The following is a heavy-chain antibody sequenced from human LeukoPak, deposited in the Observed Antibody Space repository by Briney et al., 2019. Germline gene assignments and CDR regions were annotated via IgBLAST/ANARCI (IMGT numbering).Heavy chain of an antibody. CDR3: AKDHVVVVVAATPSWFDP. CDR2: ISASGLST. V-gene: IGHV3-23*01. CDR1: GFTFSNYA. J-gene: IGHJ5*02. Sequence: GGSLTLSCVASGFTFSNYAMSWVRQAPGKGLEYVSPISASGLSTYYTDSVRGRFTNSRDNSKNTLYLQMNSLRAEDTAVYYCAKDHVVVVVAATPSWFDPWGQGTLVTVSS. D-gene: IGHD2-15*01.